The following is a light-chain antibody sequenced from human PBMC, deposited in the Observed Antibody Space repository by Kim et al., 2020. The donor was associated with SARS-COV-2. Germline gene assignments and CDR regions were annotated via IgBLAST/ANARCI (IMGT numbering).Light chain of an antibody. V-gene: IGKV3-11*01. CDR1: QSVSSY. Sequence: LSPGERATLSCRASQSVSSYLAWYQQKPGQAPRLLIYDASNRATGIPARFSGSGSGTDFTLTISSLEPEDFAVYYCQQRSNWPRLFGGGTKVDIK. CDR3: QQRSNWPRL. CDR2: DAS. J-gene: IGKJ4*01.